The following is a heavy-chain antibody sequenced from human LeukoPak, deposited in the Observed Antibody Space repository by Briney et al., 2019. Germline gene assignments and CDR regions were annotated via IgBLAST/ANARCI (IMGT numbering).Heavy chain of an antibody. V-gene: IGHV3-7*01. D-gene: IGHD1-26*01. CDR3: ASGNYFDS. CDR2: IKQDGSEK. J-gene: IGHJ4*02. CDR1: GFTFSTYW. Sequence: GGSLRLSCTASGFTFSTYWMNWVRQAPGKGLEWVANIKQDGSEKYYVDSVRGRFTISRDNAKNSLYLQMNSLRAEDTSVYYCASGNYFDSWGQGTLVTVSS.